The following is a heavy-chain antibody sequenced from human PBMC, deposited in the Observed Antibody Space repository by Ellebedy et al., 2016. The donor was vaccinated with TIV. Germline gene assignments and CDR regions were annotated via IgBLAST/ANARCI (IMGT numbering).Heavy chain of an antibody. CDR1: GYTFTSYG. CDR3: ATHRHCTTTSCWGNWFYP. D-gene: IGHD2-2*01. V-gene: IGHV1-18*04. Sequence: AASVKVSCKASGYTFTSYGISWVRQVPGQGLEWMGWISAYNGNTNYAQKLQGRVTMTTDTSTSTAYMELRSLRSDDTAVYYCATHRHCTTTSCWGNWFYPWGQGTLVTVSS. CDR2: ISAYNGNT. J-gene: IGHJ5*02.